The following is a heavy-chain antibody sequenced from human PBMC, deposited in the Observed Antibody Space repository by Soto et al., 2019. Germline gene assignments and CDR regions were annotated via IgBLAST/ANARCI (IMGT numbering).Heavy chain of an antibody. Sequence: QVQLVQSGAEVKKPGASVKVSCKASGYTFTSYGISWVRQAPGQGLEWMGWISAYAGNTNYAQKLKGRVTMTTDTAKSTAYMELRSLGSDDTAVYDCARDNKCDPDTSDYWGQGTLVTVSS. CDR3: ARDNKCDPDTSDY. D-gene: IGHD2-21*01. V-gene: IGHV1-18*01. J-gene: IGHJ4*02. CDR2: ISAYAGNT. CDR1: GYTFTSYG.